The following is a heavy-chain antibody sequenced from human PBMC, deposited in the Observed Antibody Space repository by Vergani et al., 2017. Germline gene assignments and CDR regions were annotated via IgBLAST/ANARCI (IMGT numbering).Heavy chain of an antibody. CDR3: TTERTSYNWNPYYYYYMDV. Sequence: EVQLVESGGGLVKPGGSLRLSCAASGFTFSNAWMSWVRQAPGKGLEWVGRIKSKTDGGTTDYAAPVKGRFTISRDDSKNTLYLQMNSLKTEDTAVYYCTTERTSYNWNPYYYYYMDVWGKGTTVTVSS. D-gene: IGHD1-20*01. J-gene: IGHJ6*03. V-gene: IGHV3-15*01. CDR2: IKSKTDGGTT. CDR1: GFTFSNAW.